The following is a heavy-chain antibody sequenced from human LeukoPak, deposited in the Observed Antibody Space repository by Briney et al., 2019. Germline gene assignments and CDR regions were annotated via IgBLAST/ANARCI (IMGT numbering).Heavy chain of an antibody. D-gene: IGHD1-26*01. CDR1: GFTFSSYG. J-gene: IGHJ4*02. V-gene: IGHV3-33*06. CDR3: AKDSGSYSLDY. CDR2: IWYDGSNK. Sequence: PGRSLRLSCAAPGFTFSSYGMHWVRQAPGKGLEWVAVIWYDGSNKYYADSVKGRFTISRDNSKNTLYLQMNSLRAEDTAVYYCAKDSGSYSLDYWGQGTLVTVSS.